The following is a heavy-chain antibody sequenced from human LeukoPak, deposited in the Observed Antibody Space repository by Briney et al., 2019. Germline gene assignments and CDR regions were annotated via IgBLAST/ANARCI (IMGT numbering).Heavy chain of an antibody. CDR1: GFTFSSYG. D-gene: IGHD3-10*01. Sequence: PGGSLRLSCVASGFTFSSYGMTWVRQAPGKGLEWVAVTSSDLNVKLYADSVKGRFTISRDNSRSTLYLQMNSLRPEDTAIYYCAREGYYGSGSPPSLYFDYWGQGTLVTVSS. CDR3: AREGYYGSGSPPSLYFDY. V-gene: IGHV3-30*03. CDR2: TSSDLNVK. J-gene: IGHJ4*02.